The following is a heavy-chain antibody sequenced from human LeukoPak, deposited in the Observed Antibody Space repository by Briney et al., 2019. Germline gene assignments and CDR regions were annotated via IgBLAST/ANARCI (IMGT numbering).Heavy chain of an antibody. Sequence: SETLSLTCTVSGGSISGYYWTWIRQPPGKGLDWIGYIYFTGSTSYNPSLKSRVTISVDTSKNQFSLKLSSVTAADTAVYYCASLGEIGYWFDPWGQGTLVTVSS. CDR3: ASLGEIGYWFDP. CDR2: IYFTGST. V-gene: IGHV4-59*08. D-gene: IGHD3-10*01. CDR1: GGSISGYY. J-gene: IGHJ5*02.